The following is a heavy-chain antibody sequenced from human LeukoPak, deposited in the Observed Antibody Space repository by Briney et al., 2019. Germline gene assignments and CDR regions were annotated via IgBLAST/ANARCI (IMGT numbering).Heavy chain of an antibody. CDR3: ARGNGGNSWGHPYDY. D-gene: IGHD4-23*01. J-gene: IGHJ4*02. CDR1: GVSISSYY. Sequence: ASETLSLTCTVSGVSISSYYWSWLRQPPGKGLEWLGYIYYSGSTNYNPSLKGRVTISVDTSKNQFSLKLSSVTAADTAVYYCARGNGGNSWGHPYDYWGQGTLVTVSS. CDR2: IYYSGST. V-gene: IGHV4-59*01.